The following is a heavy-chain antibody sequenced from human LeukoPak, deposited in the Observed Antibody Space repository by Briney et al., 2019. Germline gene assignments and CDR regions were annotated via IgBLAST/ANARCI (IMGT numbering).Heavy chain of an antibody. Sequence: GGSLGLSCAASGFTFSSYAMSWVRQAPGKGLEWVSAISGSGGSTYYADSVKGRFIISRDNSKNTLYLQMSSLRAEDTAVYYCALYSGSYYYYYGMDVWGQGTTVTVSS. CDR1: GFTFSSYA. CDR2: ISGSGGST. V-gene: IGHV3-23*01. CDR3: ALYSGSYYYYYGMDV. D-gene: IGHD1-26*01. J-gene: IGHJ6*02.